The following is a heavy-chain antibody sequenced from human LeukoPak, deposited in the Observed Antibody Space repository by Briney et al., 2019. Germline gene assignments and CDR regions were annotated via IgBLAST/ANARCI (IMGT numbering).Heavy chain of an antibody. V-gene: IGHV3-30-3*01. CDR1: GFTSSSYA. J-gene: IGHJ4*02. CDR3: ARGRDGGYDFDY. CDR2: ISYDGSNK. D-gene: IGHD5-12*01. Sequence: GGSLRLSCAASGFTSSSYAMHWVRQAPGKGLEWVAVISYDGSNKYYADSVKGRFTISRDNSKNTLYLQMNSLRAEDTAVYYCARGRDGGYDFDYWGQGTLVTVSS.